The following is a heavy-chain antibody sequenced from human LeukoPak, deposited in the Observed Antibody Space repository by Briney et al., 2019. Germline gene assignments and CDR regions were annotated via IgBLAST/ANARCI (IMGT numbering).Heavy chain of an antibody. CDR2: ISSSGSTV. Sequence: GRSLRLSCAASGFTFSSYEMNWVRQAPGKGLEWVSYISSSGSTVYYADSVKGRFTISRDNAKNSLYLQMNSLRAEDTAVYYCARETGSYDYWGQGTLVAVSS. J-gene: IGHJ4*02. D-gene: IGHD3-9*01. CDR3: ARETGSYDY. CDR1: GFTFSSYE. V-gene: IGHV3-48*03.